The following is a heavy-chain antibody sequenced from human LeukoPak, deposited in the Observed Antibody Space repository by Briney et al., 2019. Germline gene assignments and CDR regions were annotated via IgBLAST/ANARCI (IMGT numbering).Heavy chain of an antibody. CDR1: GFTFSSYS. CDR2: ISSSSSYI. CDR3: APDPRAPHLGY. V-gene: IGHV3-21*01. Sequence: PGGSLRLSCAASGFTFSSYSMNWVRQAPGKGLEWVSSISSSSSYIYYADSVKGRFTISRDNSKNTLYLQMNSLRAEDTAVYYCAPDPRAPHLGYWGQGTLVTVSS. J-gene: IGHJ4*02.